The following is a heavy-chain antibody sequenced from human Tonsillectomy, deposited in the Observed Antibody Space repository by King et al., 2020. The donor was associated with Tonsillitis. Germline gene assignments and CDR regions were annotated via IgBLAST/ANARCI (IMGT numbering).Heavy chain of an antibody. J-gene: IGHJ4*02. V-gene: IGHV1-18*01. Sequence: QLVQSGAEVKKPGASVKVSCKASGYTFTSYGISWVRQAPGQGLEWMGWISAYNGNTNYAQKLQGRVTMTTAPSTSTAYMELRSLRSDDTAVYYCARTDYDYVWGTLDYWGQGTLVTVSS. CDR1: GYTFTSYG. CDR2: ISAYNGNT. D-gene: IGHD3-16*01. CDR3: ARTDYDYVWGTLDY.